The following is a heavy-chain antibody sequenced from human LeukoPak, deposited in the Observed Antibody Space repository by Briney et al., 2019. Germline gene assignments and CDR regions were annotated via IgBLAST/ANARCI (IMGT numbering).Heavy chain of an antibody. Sequence: SETLSLTCTVSGGSISSSSYYWGWIRQPPGKGLEWIGSIYYSGSTYYNPSLKSRVTISVDTSKNQFSLKLSSVTAADTAVYYCARDWLLWFGESRSESNWFDPWGQGTLVTVSS. CDR2: IYYSGST. CDR1: GGSISSSSYY. D-gene: IGHD3-10*01. V-gene: IGHV4-39*07. J-gene: IGHJ5*02. CDR3: ARDWLLWFGESRSESNWFDP.